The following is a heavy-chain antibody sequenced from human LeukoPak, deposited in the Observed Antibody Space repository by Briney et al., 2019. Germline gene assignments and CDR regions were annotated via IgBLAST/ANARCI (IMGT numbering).Heavy chain of an antibody. D-gene: IGHD2-15*01. J-gene: IGHJ4*02. V-gene: IGHV5-51*01. CDR2: IYPGDSDT. Sequence: GESLKIYCKGSGYSFSNYWIAWVRQMPGKGLEWMGLIYPGDSDTRYSPSFQGQVTFSADKSISTAYLQWSSLKASDTAMYYCATSYGGSHFDYWGQGTLVTVSS. CDR3: ATSYGGSHFDY. CDR1: GYSFSNYW.